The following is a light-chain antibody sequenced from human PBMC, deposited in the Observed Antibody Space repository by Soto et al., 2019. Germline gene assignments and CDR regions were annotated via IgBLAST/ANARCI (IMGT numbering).Light chain of an antibody. Sequence: EIVLTQSPATLSLSPGERATLSCRASQSVSSYLAWYQQKPGQAPRLLIYGMSIRATGVPDRFSGSGSGTEFTLTISNLQSADFAVYFCQHYNNWPRTFGGGTKVEIK. CDR2: GMS. CDR3: QHYNNWPRT. CDR1: QSVSSY. J-gene: IGKJ4*01. V-gene: IGKV3-15*01.